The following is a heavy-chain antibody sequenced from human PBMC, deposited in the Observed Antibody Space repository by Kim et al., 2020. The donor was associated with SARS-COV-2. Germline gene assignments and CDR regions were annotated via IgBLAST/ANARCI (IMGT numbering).Heavy chain of an antibody. J-gene: IGHJ6*03. CDR2: IYYSGST. Sequence: SETLSLTCTVSGGSISSYYWSWIRQPPGKGLEWIGYIYYSGSTNYNPSLKSRVTISVDTSKNQFSLKLSSVTAADTAVYYCARVWYSGSYYGNYYYYYMDVWGKGTTVTVSS. CDR1: GGSISSYY. V-gene: IGHV4-59*01. D-gene: IGHD1-26*01. CDR3: ARVWYSGSYYGNYYYYYMDV.